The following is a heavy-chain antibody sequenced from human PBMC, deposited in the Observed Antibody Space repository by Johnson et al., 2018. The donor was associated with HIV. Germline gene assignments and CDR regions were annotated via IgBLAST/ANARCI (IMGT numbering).Heavy chain of an antibody. V-gene: IGHV3-66*01. Sequence: VQLVESGGGLVQPGGSLRLSCAASGFTVISNYMSWVRQAPGKGLEWVSVIYSGGSTYYADSVKGRFTISRDNSKNTLYLQMNSLRAEDTAVYYCARDQYDFDSRGSEVGRDGFDIWGQGIRVTVSS. D-gene: IGHD3-22*01. CDR3: ARDQYDFDSRGSEVGRDGFDI. CDR2: IYSGGST. CDR1: GFTVISNY. J-gene: IGHJ3*02.